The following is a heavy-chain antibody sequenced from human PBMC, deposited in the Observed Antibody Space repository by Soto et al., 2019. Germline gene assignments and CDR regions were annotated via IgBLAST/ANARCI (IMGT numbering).Heavy chain of an antibody. CDR3: AREERWLQYEAFYI. Sequence: SETLSLTCTVSGGSISSGGYYWSWIRQHPGKGLEWIGYIYYSGSTYYNPSLKSRVTISVDTSKNQFSLKLSSVTAADTAVYYCAREERWLQYEAFYIWGQGTMVTVSS. J-gene: IGHJ3*02. CDR1: GGSISSGGYY. CDR2: IYYSGST. V-gene: IGHV4-31*03. D-gene: IGHD5-12*01.